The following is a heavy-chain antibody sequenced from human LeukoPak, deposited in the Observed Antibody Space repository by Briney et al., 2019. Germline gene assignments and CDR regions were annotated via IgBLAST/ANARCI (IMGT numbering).Heavy chain of an antibody. CDR3: ARLYYYGSGSGDY. CDR2: IYYSGST. CDR1: GGSISSYY. Sequence: PSETLSLTCTVSGGSISSYYWSWIRQPPGKGLERIGYIYYSGSTNYNPSLKSRVTITVDTSKNQFSLKLSSVTAADTAVYYCARLYYYGSGSGDYWGQGTLVTVSS. J-gene: IGHJ4*02. D-gene: IGHD3-10*01. V-gene: IGHV4-59*08.